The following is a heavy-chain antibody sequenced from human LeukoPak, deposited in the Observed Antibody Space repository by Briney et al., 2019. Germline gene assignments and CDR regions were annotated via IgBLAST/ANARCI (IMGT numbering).Heavy chain of an antibody. V-gene: IGHV1-18*04. CDR3: AREYCSGGSCPQTNWSDP. Sequence: ASVKVSCKASGYTFTGYYIHWVRQAPGQGLEWMGWISAYNGNTNYAQKLQGRVTMTTDTSTSTAYMELRSLRSDDTAVYYCAREYCSGGSCPQTNWSDPWGQGTLVTVSS. CDR2: ISAYNGNT. J-gene: IGHJ5*02. CDR1: GYTFTGYY. D-gene: IGHD2-15*01.